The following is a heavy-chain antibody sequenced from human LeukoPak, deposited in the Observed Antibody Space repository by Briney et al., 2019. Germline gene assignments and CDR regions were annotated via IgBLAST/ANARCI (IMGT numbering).Heavy chain of an antibody. V-gene: IGHV4-34*01. Sequence: SETLSLTCAVYGGSFSGYSWNWIRQPPGKGLEWIGEINHSGSTNYNPSLKSRVTISVDTSKNQFSLKLRSVTAADTAVYYCARNAGVVVTAIGGFRNWYFDLWGRGTLVTVSS. CDR1: GGSFSGYS. J-gene: IGHJ2*01. CDR2: INHSGST. D-gene: IGHD2-21*02. CDR3: ARNAGVVVTAIGGFRNWYFDL.